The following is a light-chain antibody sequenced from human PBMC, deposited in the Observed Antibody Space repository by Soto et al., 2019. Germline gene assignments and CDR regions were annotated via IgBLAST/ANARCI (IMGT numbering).Light chain of an antibody. CDR2: DVS. CDR1: TFDIGKNY. Sequence: QSVLTQPPSVSAAPGQKVIISCSGSTFDIGKNYVSWYQHLPGTAPRLIIYDVSNRPSGVSNRFSGSKSDNTASLTISGLQAEDEADYYCSSYTRSSTVLFGGGTKVTVL. V-gene: IGLV2-14*01. J-gene: IGLJ2*01. CDR3: SSYTRSSTVL.